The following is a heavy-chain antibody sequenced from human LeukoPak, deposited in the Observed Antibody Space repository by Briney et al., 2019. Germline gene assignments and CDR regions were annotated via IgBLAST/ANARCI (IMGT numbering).Heavy chain of an antibody. Sequence: PGGSLRLSCAASGFTFSDYYMSWIRQAAGKGLEWVSYISSSSSYTNYADSVKGRFTISRDNAKNSLYPQMNSLRAEDTAVYYCARSSTMVRGVINPFDYWGQGTLVTVSS. CDR1: GFTFSDYY. D-gene: IGHD3-10*01. J-gene: IGHJ4*02. V-gene: IGHV3-11*06. CDR2: ISSSSSYT. CDR3: ARSSTMVRGVINPFDY.